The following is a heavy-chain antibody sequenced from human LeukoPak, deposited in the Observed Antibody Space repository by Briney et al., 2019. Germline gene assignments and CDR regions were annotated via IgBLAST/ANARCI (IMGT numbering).Heavy chain of an antibody. Sequence: PGGSLRLSCAASGFTFSSYSMNWVRQAPGKGLEWGSYISSSSTIYYADSVKGRFTISRDNAKNSLYLQMNSLRAEDTAVYYCARVKWYCSGGSCYRYYFDYWGQGTLVTVSS. CDR2: ISSSSTI. V-gene: IGHV3-48*01. CDR1: GFTFSSYS. CDR3: ARVKWYCSGGSCYRYYFDY. J-gene: IGHJ4*02. D-gene: IGHD2-15*01.